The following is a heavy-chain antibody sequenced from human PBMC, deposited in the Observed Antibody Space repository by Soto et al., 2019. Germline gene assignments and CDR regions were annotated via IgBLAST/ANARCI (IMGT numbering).Heavy chain of an antibody. V-gene: IGHV1-2*02. D-gene: IGHD6-19*01. CDR3: ALVAVAGPHDAFDI. CDR1: GYTFTGYY. J-gene: IGHJ3*02. Sequence: QVQLVQSGAEVKKPGASVKVSCKASGYTFTGYYMHWVRQAPGQGLEWMGWVNPNSGGTNYAQKFQGGVTMTRDTSISTAYMELSRLRSDDTAVYYCALVAVAGPHDAFDIWGQGTMVTVSS. CDR2: VNPNSGGT.